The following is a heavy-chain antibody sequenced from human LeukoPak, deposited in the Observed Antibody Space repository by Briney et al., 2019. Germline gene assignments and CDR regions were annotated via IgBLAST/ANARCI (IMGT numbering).Heavy chain of an antibody. J-gene: IGHJ3*02. Sequence: PSETLSLTCTVSGGSISSYYWSWIRQPPGKGLEWIGYIYYSGTTNLNPFLKSRVTISLDTSKNQFSLKLSSVTAADTAVYYCAKASYSSSSYRGTFDIWGQGTMVTVSS. D-gene: IGHD6-13*01. V-gene: IGHV4-59*01. CDR1: GGSISSYY. CDR2: IYYSGTT. CDR3: AKASYSSSSYRGTFDI.